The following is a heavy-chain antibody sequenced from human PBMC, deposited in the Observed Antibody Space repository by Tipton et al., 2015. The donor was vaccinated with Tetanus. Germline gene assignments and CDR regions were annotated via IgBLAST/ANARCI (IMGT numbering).Heavy chain of an antibody. CDR1: GYSFTNYW. CDR2: IYPGESDT. CDR3: ARLSCGRSACYRGSAYYFDY. D-gene: IGHD2-15*01. V-gene: IGHV5-51*01. Sequence: VQLVQSGVEVKKPGESLKISCKGSGYSFTNYWIAWLRQMPGEGLEWMGIIYPGESDTRYRPSFQGQVTISADKSINTAYLQWNSLRASDTAMYYCARLSCGRSACYRGSAYYFDYWGQGTLVTVSS. J-gene: IGHJ4*02.